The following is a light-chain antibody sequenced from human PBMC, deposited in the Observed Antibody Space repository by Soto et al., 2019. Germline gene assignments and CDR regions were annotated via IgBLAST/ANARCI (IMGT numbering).Light chain of an antibody. J-gene: IGKJ4*01. CDR2: AAS. V-gene: IGKV1-8*01. CDR3: QQYYSYPLT. CDR1: QGISSY. Sequence: AIRMTQSPSSLSASTGDRVTITCRASQGISSYLAWYQQNPGKAPKLLIYAASTLQSRVPSRFSGSRSGTDFTLTISCLQSEDFATYYCQQYYSYPLTFGGGTKVEIK.